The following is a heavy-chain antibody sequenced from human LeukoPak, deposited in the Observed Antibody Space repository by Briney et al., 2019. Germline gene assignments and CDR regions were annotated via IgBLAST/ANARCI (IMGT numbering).Heavy chain of an antibody. V-gene: IGHV4-31*03. D-gene: IGHD3-22*01. CDR2: IYYSGST. CDR1: GGSISSGGYY. CDR3: AKTYYYDPFDF. Sequence: SETLSLTCTVSGGSISSGGYYWSWIRQHPGKGLEWIGYIYYSGSTYYNPSLKSRVTISVDTSKNQLSLKLSSVTAADTAVYYCAKTYYYDPFDFWGQGTLVTVSS. J-gene: IGHJ4*02.